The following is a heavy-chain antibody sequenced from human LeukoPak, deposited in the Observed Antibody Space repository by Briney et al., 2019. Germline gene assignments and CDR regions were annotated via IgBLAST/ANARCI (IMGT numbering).Heavy chain of an antibody. CDR1: GFTFSSYD. J-gene: IGHJ4*02. CDR3: ARVGYSSSWPYFDY. D-gene: IGHD6-13*01. V-gene: IGHV3-13*01. CDR2: IGTAGDT. Sequence: GGSLRLSCAASGFTFSSYDMHWVRQATGKGLEWVSAIGTAGDTYYPGSVKGRFTVSRENAKNSLYLQMNSLRAGDTAVYYCARVGYSSSWPYFDYWGQGTLVTVSS.